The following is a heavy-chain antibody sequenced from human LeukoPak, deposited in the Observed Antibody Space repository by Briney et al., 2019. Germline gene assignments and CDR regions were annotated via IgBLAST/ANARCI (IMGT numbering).Heavy chain of an antibody. J-gene: IGHJ4*02. CDR3: ARERIAVAGTGFDY. CDR2: INPNSGST. CDR1: GHTFTGYY. V-gene: IGHV1-2*02. D-gene: IGHD6-19*01. Sequence: ASVKVSCKASGHTFTGYYMHWVRQAPGQGLEWMGWINPNSGSTNDAQKFQGRVTMTRDTSISTAYMELSRLRSDDTAVYYCARERIAVAGTGFDYWGQGTLVTVSS.